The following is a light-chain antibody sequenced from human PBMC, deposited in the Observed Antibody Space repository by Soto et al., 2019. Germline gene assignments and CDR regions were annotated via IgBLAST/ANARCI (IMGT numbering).Light chain of an antibody. CDR1: SSNIGSNT. CDR3: QAYDYILTASV. V-gene: IGLV1-44*01. Sequence: QSVLTQPPSASGTPGQRVTISCSGSSSNIGSNTVNWYQQLPGTAPKLLIYSNNQRPSGVPDRFSGSKSGTSASLAISGLQSEDEADYYCQAYDYILTASVFGGGTKLTVL. J-gene: IGLJ3*02. CDR2: SNN.